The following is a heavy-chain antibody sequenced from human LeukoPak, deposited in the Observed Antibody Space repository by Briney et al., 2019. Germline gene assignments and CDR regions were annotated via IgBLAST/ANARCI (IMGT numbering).Heavy chain of an antibody. CDR3: ARETVVPAAIWDY. Sequence: GGSLRLSCAASGFTLSSYAIHWVRQAPGKGPEYVSAISSNGGSTYYANSVKGRFTISRDNSKNTLYLQMGSLRAEDMAVYYCARETVVPAAIWDYWGQGTLVTVSS. CDR1: GFTLSSYA. D-gene: IGHD2-2*01. J-gene: IGHJ4*02. V-gene: IGHV3-64*01. CDR2: ISSNGGST.